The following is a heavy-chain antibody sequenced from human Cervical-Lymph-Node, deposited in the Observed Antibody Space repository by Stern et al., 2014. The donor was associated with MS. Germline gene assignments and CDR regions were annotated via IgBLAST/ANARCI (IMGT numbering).Heavy chain of an antibody. CDR3: ANGGTTWN. CDR1: DLAFSRYW. Sequence: EVQLVESGGGEVQPGGSLRLSCVASDLAFSRYWMNWVRQAPGKGLQWVANINPAGSEKYYVDPVKGRFTISRDNAKKSLYLQMNNLRSEDTAVYYCANGGTTWNWGQGTLVTVSS. V-gene: IGHV3-7*03. CDR2: INPAGSEK. J-gene: IGHJ4*02. D-gene: IGHD1-1*01.